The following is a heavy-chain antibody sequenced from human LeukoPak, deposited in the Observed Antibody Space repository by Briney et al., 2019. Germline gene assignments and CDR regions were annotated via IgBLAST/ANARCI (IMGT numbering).Heavy chain of an antibody. CDR3: AKSTSTYYYDSSGYRTTFLNFDY. D-gene: IGHD3-22*01. CDR1: GFTFSSYG. Sequence: PGGSLRLSCAASGFTFSSYGMHWVRQAPGKGLEWVAVISYDGSNKYYADSVKGRFTISRDNSKNTLYLQMNSLRAEDTAVYYCAKSTSTYYYDSSGYRTTFLNFDYWGQGTLVTVSS. CDR2: ISYDGSNK. V-gene: IGHV3-30*18. J-gene: IGHJ4*02.